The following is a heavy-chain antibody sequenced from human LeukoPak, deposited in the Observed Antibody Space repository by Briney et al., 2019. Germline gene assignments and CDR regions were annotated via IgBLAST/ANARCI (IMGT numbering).Heavy chain of an antibody. CDR3: ASGRFGVVTMAYYYFMDV. V-gene: IGHV4-34*01. Sequence: SETLSLTCAVYGGSFSDYSWTWIRQPPGKGLEWIGQISHSGSTNYRPSLKSRVTISVDTSKNQFSLNLTSVTAADTAVYYCASGRFGVVTMAYYYFMDVWGKGTTVTVSS. CDR2: ISHSGST. J-gene: IGHJ6*03. D-gene: IGHD3-3*01. CDR1: GGSFSDYS.